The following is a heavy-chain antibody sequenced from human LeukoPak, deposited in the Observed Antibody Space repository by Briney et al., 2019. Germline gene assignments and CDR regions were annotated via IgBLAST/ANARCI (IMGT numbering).Heavy chain of an antibody. J-gene: IGHJ4*02. CDR3: ARGGDYGDYGDY. D-gene: IGHD4-17*01. CDR1: GGSFSGYY. V-gene: IGHV4-34*01. CDR2: INHSGST. Sequence: PSETLSLTCAVYGGSFSGYYWSWIRQPPGKGLEWIGEINHSGSTNYNPSLKSRVTISVDTSKNRFSLKLSSVTAADTAVYYCARGGDYGDYGDYWGQGTLVTVSS.